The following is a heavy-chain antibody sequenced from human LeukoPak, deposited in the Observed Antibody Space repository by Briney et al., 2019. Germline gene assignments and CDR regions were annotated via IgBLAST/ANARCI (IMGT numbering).Heavy chain of an antibody. J-gene: IGHJ4*02. CDR3: ATNLYYYGSGRSY. CDR2: IYSGGST. Sequence: GGSLRLSCAASGFTFSSNYMSWVRQAPGKGLEWVSVIYSGGSTYYADSVKGRFTISRDNSKNTLYLQMNSLRAEDTAVYYCATNLYYYGSGRSYWGQGTLVTVSS. V-gene: IGHV3-53*01. CDR1: GFTFSSNY. D-gene: IGHD3-10*01.